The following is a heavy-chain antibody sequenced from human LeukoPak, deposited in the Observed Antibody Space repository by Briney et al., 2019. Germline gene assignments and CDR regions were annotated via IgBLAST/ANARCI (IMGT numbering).Heavy chain of an antibody. CDR1: GYRFTSYW. Sequence: GESLKISCKGSGYRFTSYWIGWVRQMPGKDLEWMGIIYPDDSNTRYSPSFQGQVTISADKSISTAYLQWSSLKASDTAMYYCATQGGTTGDDAFDIWGQGTMVTVSS. CDR3: ATQGGTTGDDAFDI. CDR2: IYPDDSNT. D-gene: IGHD1-1*01. V-gene: IGHV5-51*01. J-gene: IGHJ3*02.